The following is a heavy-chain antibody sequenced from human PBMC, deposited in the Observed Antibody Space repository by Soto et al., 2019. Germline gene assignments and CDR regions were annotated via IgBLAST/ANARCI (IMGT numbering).Heavy chain of an antibody. J-gene: IGHJ5*02. CDR2: IYYSGST. Sequence: SETLSLTCTVSGGSISSYYWRWIRQPPGKGLEWIGYIYYSGSTNYNPSLKSRVTISVDTSKNQFSLKLSSVTAADTAVYYCARVIVVVRRPNWFDPWGQGTLVTVSS. V-gene: IGHV4-59*01. CDR1: GGSISSYY. CDR3: ARVIVVVRRPNWFDP. D-gene: IGHD3-22*01.